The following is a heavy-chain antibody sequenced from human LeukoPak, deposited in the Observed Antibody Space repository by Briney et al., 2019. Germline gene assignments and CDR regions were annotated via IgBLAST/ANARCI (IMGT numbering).Heavy chain of an antibody. V-gene: IGHV4-39*07. D-gene: IGHD2/OR15-2a*01. CDR2: VYYRGFT. J-gene: IGHJ4*02. CDR1: GGSVSSSIDY. Sequence: KASETLSLTCSVSGGSVSSSIDYWAWIRQPPGKGLEWIGSVYYRGFTYYNPSFGSRVSISIDTSKNQFSLMLSSVTAADTAVYYCARLIIGSTTAGYWGKGTLFTVSS. CDR3: ARLIIGSTTAGY.